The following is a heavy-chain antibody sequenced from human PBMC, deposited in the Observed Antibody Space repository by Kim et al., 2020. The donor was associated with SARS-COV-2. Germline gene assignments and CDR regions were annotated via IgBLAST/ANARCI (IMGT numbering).Heavy chain of an antibody. J-gene: IGHJ6*02. CDR2: ISWDGGST. CDR1: GFTFDDYT. Sequence: GGSLRLSCAASGFTFDDYTMHWVRQAPGKGLEWVSLISWDGGSTYYADSVKGRFTISRDNSKNSLYLQMNSLRTEDTALYYCAKDKGGDYYDSSGYYNGGMDVWGQGTTVTVSS. D-gene: IGHD3-22*01. CDR3: AKDKGGDYYDSSGYYNGGMDV. V-gene: IGHV3-43*01.